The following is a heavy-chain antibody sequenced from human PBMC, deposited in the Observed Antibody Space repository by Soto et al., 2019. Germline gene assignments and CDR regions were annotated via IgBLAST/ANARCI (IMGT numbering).Heavy chain of an antibody. V-gene: IGHV4-61*01. J-gene: IGHJ4*02. Sequence: SETLSLTCTVSIGSVSSGSYYWSWIRQPPGKGLEWIGYIHYSGSTKYSPSFKSRVTISVDTSKNQFSLKLRSVTAADTAMYYCARDRLAVAGIDYWGQGTLVTVSS. CDR3: ARDRLAVAGIDY. CDR1: IGSVSSGSYY. D-gene: IGHD6-19*01. CDR2: IHYSGST.